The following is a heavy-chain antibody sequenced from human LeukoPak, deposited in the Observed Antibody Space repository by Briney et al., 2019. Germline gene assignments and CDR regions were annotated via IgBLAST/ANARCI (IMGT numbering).Heavy chain of an antibody. CDR2: IWYDGSNK. CDR3: AREYRIQLWFLDY. CDR1: GFTFSSYG. D-gene: IGHD5-18*01. Sequence: GGSLRLSCAASGFTFSSYGMHWVRLAPGKGLEWVAVIWYDGSNKYYADSVKGRFTISRDNSKNTLYLQMNSLRAEDTAVYYCAREYRIQLWFLDYWGQGTLVTVSS. V-gene: IGHV3-33*01. J-gene: IGHJ4*02.